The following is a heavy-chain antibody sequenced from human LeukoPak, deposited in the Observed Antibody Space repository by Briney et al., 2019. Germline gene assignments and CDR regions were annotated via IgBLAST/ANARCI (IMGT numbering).Heavy chain of an antibody. CDR1: GFTFTSYA. CDR2: ISGSGGST. D-gene: IGHD1-7*01. Sequence: PGGSLRLSCVVSGFTFTSYAMHWVRQAPGKGLEWVSAISGSGGSTYYADSVKGRFTISRDNSKNTLYLQMNSLRAEDTAVYYCANSLGRNWNYSPWGNWGQGTLVTVSS. J-gene: IGHJ4*02. CDR3: ANSLGRNWNYSPWGN. V-gene: IGHV3-23*01.